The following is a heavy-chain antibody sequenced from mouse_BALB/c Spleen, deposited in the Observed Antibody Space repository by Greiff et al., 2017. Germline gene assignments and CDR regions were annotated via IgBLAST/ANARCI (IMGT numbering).Heavy chain of an antibody. CDR1: GFTFSNYW. Sequence: EVQLVESGGGLVQPGGSMKLSCVASGFTFSNYWMNWVRQSPEKGLEWVAEIRLKSNNYATHYAESVKGRFTISRDDSKSSVYLQMNNLRAEDTGIYYCTRKDSSGYGFAYWGQGTLVTVSA. J-gene: IGHJ3*01. CDR3: TRKDSSGYGFAY. V-gene: IGHV6-6*02. D-gene: IGHD3-2*01. CDR2: IRLKSNNYAT.